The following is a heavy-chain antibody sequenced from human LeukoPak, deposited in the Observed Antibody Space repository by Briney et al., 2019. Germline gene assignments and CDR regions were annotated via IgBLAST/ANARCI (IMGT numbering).Heavy chain of an antibody. CDR2: ISYDGSNK. V-gene: IGHV3-30-3*01. Sequence: GRSLRLSCAASGFTFSSYAMHWVRQAPGKGLEWVAVISYDGSNKYYADSVKGRFTISRDNAKNSLYLQMNSLRAEDTAVYYCARDGLRPDYWGQGTLVTVSS. D-gene: IGHD4-17*01. CDR3: ARDGLRPDY. J-gene: IGHJ4*02. CDR1: GFTFSSYA.